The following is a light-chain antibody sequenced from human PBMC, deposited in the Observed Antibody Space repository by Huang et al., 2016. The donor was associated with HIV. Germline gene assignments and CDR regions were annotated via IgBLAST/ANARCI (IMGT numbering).Light chain of an antibody. CDR2: GSS. CDR3: HQYNNWLLS. V-gene: IGKV3-15*01. J-gene: IGKJ4*01. Sequence: IVMTQSPATLSVSPGERVILSCRANRTVSTNLAWYQQRPGQAPRLLIYGSSTRAPGIPARFSGSGSGTDFSLTISSLQSEDFALYYCHQYNNWLLSFGGGTRVDI. CDR1: RTVSTN.